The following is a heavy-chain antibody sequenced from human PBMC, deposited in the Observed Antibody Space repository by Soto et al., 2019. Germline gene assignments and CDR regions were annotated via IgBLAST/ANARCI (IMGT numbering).Heavy chain of an antibody. J-gene: IGHJ6*02. D-gene: IGHD3-3*01. V-gene: IGHV1-58*01. Sequence: SVKVSCKASGFTFTSSAVQWVRQARGQRLEWIGWIVVGSGNTNYAQKFQERVTITRDMSTSTAYMELSSLRSEDTAVYYCAAPPPGYDFWSGYYNTYYYYGMDVWGQGTTVTVSS. CDR3: AAPPPGYDFWSGYYNTYYYYGMDV. CDR2: IVVGSGNT. CDR1: GFTFTSSA.